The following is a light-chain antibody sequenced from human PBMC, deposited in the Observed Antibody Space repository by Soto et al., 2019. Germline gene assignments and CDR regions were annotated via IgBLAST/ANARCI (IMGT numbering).Light chain of an antibody. CDR2: WAS. J-gene: IGKJ1*01. CDR1: QNVLYNSNNKNY. CDR3: QQYYTTPRT. Sequence: DIVMTQSPDSLAVSLGERGTISCKSSQNVLYNSNNKNYLAWYQQKPGQSPKVLIYWASTRESGVPDRFSGSGSGTDFTLTINSLQAEDVAVYYCQQYYTTPRTFGQGTKVEIK. V-gene: IGKV4-1*01.